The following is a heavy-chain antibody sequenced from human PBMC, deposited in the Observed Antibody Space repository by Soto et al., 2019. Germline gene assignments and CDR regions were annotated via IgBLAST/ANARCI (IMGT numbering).Heavy chain of an antibody. V-gene: IGHV3-21*01. J-gene: IGHJ2*01. Sequence: GGSLRLSCAASGFTFSSYSMNWVRQAPGKGLEWVSSISSSSSYIYYADSVKGRFTISRDNAKNSLYLQMNSLRAEDTAVYYCARDLGPGYSSGWYWYFDLWGRGTLVTVSS. D-gene: IGHD6-19*01. CDR3: ARDLGPGYSSGWYWYFDL. CDR1: GFTFSSYS. CDR2: ISSSSSYI.